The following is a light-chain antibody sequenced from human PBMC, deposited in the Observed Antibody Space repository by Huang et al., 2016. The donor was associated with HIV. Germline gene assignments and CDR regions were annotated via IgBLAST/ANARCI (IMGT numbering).Light chain of an antibody. CDR3: QQYNNWLLS. V-gene: IGKV3-15*01. CDR2: GSS. Sequence: EIVMTQSPATLSVSPGERATLSCRANKSVSSNLAWYQQRRGQAPRLLIDGSSTRAPGIPARFSGSGSGTEFTLTISSLQSEDFALYYCQQYNNWLLSFGGGTRVDI. J-gene: IGKJ4*01. CDR1: KSVSSN.